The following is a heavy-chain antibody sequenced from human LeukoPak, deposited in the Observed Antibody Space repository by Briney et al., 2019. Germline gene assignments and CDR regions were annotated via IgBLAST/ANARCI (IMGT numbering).Heavy chain of an antibody. CDR2: IYHSGST. CDR3: ASGKSDVTCYYRGDAVDI. V-gene: IGHV4-38-2*02. Sequence: SETLSLTCTVSGYSISSGYYWGWIRQPPGKGLEWIGSIYHSGSTYYNPSLKSRVTISVDTSKNQFSLKLSSVTAADTAVYFCASGKSDVTCYYRGDAVDIWGQGTIVTVSS. J-gene: IGHJ3*02. CDR1: GYSISSGYY. D-gene: IGHD3-9*01.